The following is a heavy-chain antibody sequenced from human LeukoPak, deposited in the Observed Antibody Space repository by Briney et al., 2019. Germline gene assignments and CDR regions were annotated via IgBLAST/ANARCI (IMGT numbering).Heavy chain of an antibody. D-gene: IGHD6-19*01. J-gene: IGHJ6*02. Sequence: ASVKVSCKASGYTFTRHAIHWVRQAPGQRLEWMGWINAGNGNTKYSQKFQGRVTITRDTSASTAYMELSSLRSEDTAVYYCARDGSVWLGHYYYYGMDVWGQGTTVTVSS. CDR3: ARDGSVWLGHYYYYGMDV. CDR2: INAGNGNT. CDR1: GYTFTRHA. V-gene: IGHV1-3*01.